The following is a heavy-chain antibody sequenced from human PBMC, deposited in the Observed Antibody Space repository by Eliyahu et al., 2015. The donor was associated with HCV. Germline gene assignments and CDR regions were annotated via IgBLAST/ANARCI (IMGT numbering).Heavy chain of an antibody. CDR1: GFTVSSNY. D-gene: IGHD6-13*01. CDR2: IYSGGST. Sequence: EVQLVESGGGLIQPGGSLRLSCAASGFTVSSNYMSWVRQAPGKGLEWVSVIYSGGSTYYADSVKGRFTISRDNSKNTLYLQMNSLRAEDTAVYYCARAPGIAAAGTGYYFDYWGQGTLVTVSS. J-gene: IGHJ4*02. V-gene: IGHV3-53*01. CDR3: ARAPGIAAAGTGYYFDY.